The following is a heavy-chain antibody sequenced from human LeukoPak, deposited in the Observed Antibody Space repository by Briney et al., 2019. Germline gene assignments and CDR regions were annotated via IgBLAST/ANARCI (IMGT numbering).Heavy chain of an antibody. CDR1: GFTFGTYA. Sequence: GGSLRLSCTSSGFTFGTYAVSWFRQAPGKGLEWVAFIRSKTFSGTTEYAASVKGRFTISRDDSKSIAYLQMNSLKTEDTAVYYCTRYSGRTGYWGQGTLVSVSS. V-gene: IGHV3-49*03. CDR3: TRYSGRTGY. D-gene: IGHD1-1*01. J-gene: IGHJ4*02. CDR2: IRSKTFSGTT.